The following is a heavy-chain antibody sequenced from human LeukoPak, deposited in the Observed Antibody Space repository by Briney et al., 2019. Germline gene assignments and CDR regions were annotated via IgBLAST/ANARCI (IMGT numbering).Heavy chain of an antibody. CDR3: ARDGGIAASSFDY. CDR1: RFTFSSYG. J-gene: IGHJ4*02. CDR2: IWYDGSNK. Sequence: GSLRLSCAASRFTFSSYGMHWVRQAPGKGLEWVAVIWYDGSNKYYADSVKGRFTISRGNSKNTLYLQMNSLRAEDTAVYYCARDGGIAASSFDYWGQGTLVTVSS. D-gene: IGHD6-13*01. V-gene: IGHV3-33*01.